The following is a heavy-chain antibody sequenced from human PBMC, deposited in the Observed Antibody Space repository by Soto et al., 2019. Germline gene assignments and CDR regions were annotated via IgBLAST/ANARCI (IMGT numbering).Heavy chain of an antibody. Sequence: GGSLRLSCAVSGFTLSSYEMNWVRQAPGKGLEWVSYISSTSSTIYYADSVRGRFTISRDNAKNSLFLQMNSLRAEDTAVYYCAGSRRNNDFWSDPQLGDGIDVWGQGTPVTVSS. D-gene: IGHD3-3*01. CDR1: GFTLSSYE. CDR2: ISSTSSTI. CDR3: AGSRRNNDFWSDPQLGDGIDV. J-gene: IGHJ6*02. V-gene: IGHV3-48*03.